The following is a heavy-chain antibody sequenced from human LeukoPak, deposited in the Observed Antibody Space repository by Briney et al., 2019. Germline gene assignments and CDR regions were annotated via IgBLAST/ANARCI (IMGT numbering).Heavy chain of an antibody. CDR3: SKGPKGGYEARGLGR. D-gene: IGHD1-1*01. Sequence: GGPLRLSCAASGFTFSSYAMSWVRQAPGKGLEWVSAISGSGGSTYYADSVKGRFTISRDNSKNTLYLQMNSLRAEDTAVYYRSKGPKGGYEARGLGRWGQGTLVTVSS. CDR2: ISGSGGST. CDR1: GFTFSSYA. V-gene: IGHV3-23*01. J-gene: IGHJ4*02.